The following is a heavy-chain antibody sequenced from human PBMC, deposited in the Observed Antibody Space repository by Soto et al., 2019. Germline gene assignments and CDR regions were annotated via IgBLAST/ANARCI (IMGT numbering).Heavy chain of an antibody. CDR2: IDSTGAGT. J-gene: IGHJ6*02. CDR1: GFTFSKFA. D-gene: IGHD4-17*01. V-gene: IGHV3-23*01. CDR3: AKNSYGDSWNFGLDV. Sequence: GGSLRLSCAASGFTFSKFAMTWARQAPGKGLEWVSAIDSTGAGTYYVDSVKGRFTVSRDNAKNTLYLQMHSLRAEDTAVYYCAKNSYGDSWNFGLDVWGQGTTVTVSS.